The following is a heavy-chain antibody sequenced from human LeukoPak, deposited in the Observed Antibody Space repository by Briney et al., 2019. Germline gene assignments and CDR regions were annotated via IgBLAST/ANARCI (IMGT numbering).Heavy chain of an antibody. CDR1: GGSISSSY. CDR2: INYNRKS. V-gene: IGHV4-59*01. D-gene: IGHD2-2*01. J-gene: IGHJ5*02. Sequence: SETLSLTCTVSGGSISSSYWSWIRQPPGKGLEWVGHINYNRKSKSSHSLKSRVAISVDTSKNQFSPKLSSVTAADTAVYYCARDLGYCSSINCSAWFDRWGKGTLV. CDR3: ARDLGYCSSINCSAWFDR.